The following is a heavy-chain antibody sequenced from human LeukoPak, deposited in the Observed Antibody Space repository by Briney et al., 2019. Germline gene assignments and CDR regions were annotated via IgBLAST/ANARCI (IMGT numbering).Heavy chain of an antibody. J-gene: IGHJ4*02. CDR2: ISSSSSTI. CDR3: ARTYSSGWYLVDY. Sequence: QPGGSLRLSCAASGFTFSSYSMNWVRQAPGKGLEWVSYISSSSSTIYYADSVKGRFTISRDNAKNSLYLQMNSLRAEDTAAYYCARTYSSGWYLVDYWGQGTLVTASS. V-gene: IGHV3-48*04. D-gene: IGHD6-19*01. CDR1: GFTFSSYS.